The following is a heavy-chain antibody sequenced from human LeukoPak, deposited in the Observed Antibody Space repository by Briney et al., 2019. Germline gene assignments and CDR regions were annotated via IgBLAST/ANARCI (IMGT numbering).Heavy chain of an antibody. V-gene: IGHV3-21*01. D-gene: IGHD6-19*01. J-gene: IGHJ4*02. CDR2: ISSSSSYI. CDR3: AGDPGRGLYIDY. Sequence: GGSLRLSCAASGFTFSSYSMNWVRQAPGKGLEWVSSISSSSSYIYYADSVKGRFTISRDNAKNSLYLQMNSLRAEDTAVYYCAGDPGRGLYIDYWGQGTLVTVSS. CDR1: GFTFSSYS.